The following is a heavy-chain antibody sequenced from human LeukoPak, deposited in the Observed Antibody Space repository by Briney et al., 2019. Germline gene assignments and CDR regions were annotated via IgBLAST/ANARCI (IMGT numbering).Heavy chain of an antibody. CDR1: GITFSGYS. Sequence: GGSLRLSCVVSGITFSGYSMIWVRQAPGKGLEWLSFMTTSGNTIFYAESVKDRFTISRDNAKKSLYLQMNSLRDEDTAVYYCAREAYSSDWYGPDYWGQGTLVTVSA. J-gene: IGHJ4*02. D-gene: IGHD6-13*01. CDR3: AREAYSSDWYGPDY. CDR2: MTTSGNTI. V-gene: IGHV3-48*02.